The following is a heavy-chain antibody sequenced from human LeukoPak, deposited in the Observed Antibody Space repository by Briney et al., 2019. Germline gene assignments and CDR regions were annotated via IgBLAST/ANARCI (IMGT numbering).Heavy chain of an antibody. CDR1: GGSISSGSYY. D-gene: IGHD2-2*01. CDR3: ARVVPAAMGGGYFDY. CDR2: IYTSGST. Sequence: SQTLSLTCTVSGGSISSGSYYWSWIRQPAGKGLEWIGRIYTSGSTSYNPSLKSRVTISVDTSKNQFSLKLSSVTAADTAVYYCARVVPAAMGGGYFDYWGQRTLVTVSS. V-gene: IGHV4-61*02. J-gene: IGHJ4*02.